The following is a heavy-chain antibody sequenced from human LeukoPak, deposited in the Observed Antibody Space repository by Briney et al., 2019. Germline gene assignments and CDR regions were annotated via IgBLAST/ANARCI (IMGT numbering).Heavy chain of an antibody. CDR3: ARAPPGGYYYNYFHY. Sequence: SETLSLTCTVSGGSISSGDYYRSWIRQPPGKGLEWIGYIYYSGSTYYNPSLKSRVTISVDTSKNQFSLKLSSVTAADTAVYYCARAPPGGYYYNYFHYWGQGTLVTVSS. D-gene: IGHD3-22*01. J-gene: IGHJ4*01. CDR2: IYYSGST. V-gene: IGHV4-30-4*01. CDR1: GGSISSGDYY.